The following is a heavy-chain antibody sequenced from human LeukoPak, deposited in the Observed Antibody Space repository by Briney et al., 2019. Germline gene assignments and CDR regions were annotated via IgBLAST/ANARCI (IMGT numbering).Heavy chain of an antibody. CDR2: ISYDGSNK. CDR3: ARDRGIAVAGTFDY. V-gene: IGHV3-30-3*01. CDR1: GFTLSSYA. D-gene: IGHD6-19*01. J-gene: IGHJ4*02. Sequence: QPGGSLRLSCAASGFTLSSYAMHWVRQAPGKGLEWVAVISYDGSNKYYADSVKGRFTISRDNSKNTLYLQMNSLRAEDTAVYYCARDRGIAVAGTFDYWGQGTLVTVSS.